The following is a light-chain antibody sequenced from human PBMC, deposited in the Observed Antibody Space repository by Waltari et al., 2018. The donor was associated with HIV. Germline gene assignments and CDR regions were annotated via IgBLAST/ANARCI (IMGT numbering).Light chain of an antibody. Sequence: EILMTHSPATLSVSPGERDTLSCKASHSINNNLALYQQKPGQAPRLLIDGASTGATGVPARFSGSGSGTEFTLTISSLQSEDFAVYYCQQYNNWPGITFGPGTKVDIK. CDR2: GAS. CDR3: QQYNNWPGIT. J-gene: IGKJ3*01. V-gene: IGKV3-15*01. CDR1: HSINNN.